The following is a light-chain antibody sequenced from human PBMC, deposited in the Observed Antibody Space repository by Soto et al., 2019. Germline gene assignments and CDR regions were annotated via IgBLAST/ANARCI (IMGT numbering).Light chain of an antibody. V-gene: IGLV1-44*01. CDR3: QVWHTTSAL. Sequence: QSVLTQPPSASGTPGQRVTISCSGSSSNIGSNTVNWYQQLPGTAPKLLIYSNNQRPSGVPERFSGSNSGNTATLTISRVEAGDDADYFCQVWHTTSALFGGGTKLTVL. CDR2: SNN. CDR1: SSNIGSNT. J-gene: IGLJ2*01.